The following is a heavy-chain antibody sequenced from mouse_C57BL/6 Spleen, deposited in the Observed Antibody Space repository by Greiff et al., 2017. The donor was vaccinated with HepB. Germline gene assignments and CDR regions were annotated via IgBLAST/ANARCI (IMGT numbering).Heavy chain of an antibody. CDR3: AKGYYYGSSSYYYAMDY. D-gene: IGHD1-1*01. CDR1: GFSLTSYG. J-gene: IGHJ4*01. Sequence: VQLQESGPGLVQPSQSLSITCTVSGFSLTSYGVHWVRQSPGKGLEWLGVIWRGGSTDYNAAFMSRLSITKDISKSQVFFKMNSLQADDTAIYYCAKGYYYGSSSYYYAMDYWGQGTSVTVSS. CDR2: IWRGGST. V-gene: IGHV2-5*01.